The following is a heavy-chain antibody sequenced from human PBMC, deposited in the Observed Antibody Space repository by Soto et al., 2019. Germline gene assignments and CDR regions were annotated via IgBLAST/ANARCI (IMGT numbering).Heavy chain of an antibody. V-gene: IGHV3-66*01. CDR3: ARVDRSGLFSDY. CDR1: GFTVSSNY. D-gene: IGHD6-19*01. J-gene: IGHJ4*02. CDR2: IYTGGTT. Sequence: EVQLVDSGGGLVQPGGSLRLSCAVSGFTVSSNYMSWVRQAPGKGLEWVSVIYTGGTTYYADSVKGRFTISRDNSKNTLYLQMNSLRVEDTAVYYCARVDRSGLFSDYWGQGTLVTVSS.